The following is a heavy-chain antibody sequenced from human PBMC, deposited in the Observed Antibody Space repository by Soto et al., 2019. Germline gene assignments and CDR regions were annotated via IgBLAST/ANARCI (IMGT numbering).Heavy chain of an antibody. CDR3: VRSGTARLLRHSWFDT. D-gene: IGHD2-21*01. J-gene: IGHJ5*02. CDR1: GFTFNTYD. Sequence: EVQLVESGGGLVKPGGSLRLSCAASGFTFNTYDMNWVRQAPGKGMEWVSSITTSSAYIHYAGSLKGRITISRYNAKNSLFLQMNRLRAEDTAVYYCVRSGTARLLRHSWFDTWGQGTRVTVSS. V-gene: IGHV3-21*01. CDR2: ITTSSAYI.